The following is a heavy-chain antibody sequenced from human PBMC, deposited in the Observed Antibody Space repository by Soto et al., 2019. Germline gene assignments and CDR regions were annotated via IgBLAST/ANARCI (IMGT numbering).Heavy chain of an antibody. D-gene: IGHD3-10*02. V-gene: IGHV3-48*01. Sequence: EVQLVESGGGLVPPGGSLRLSCAASGFTFSTYSMNWVRQAPGKGLEWVSFISSTGETTYYADSVKGRLTISRDNAKNSLFLQMNSLTAEDTGVYYCARDVRLPDYWGQGTLVTVSS. CDR3: ARDVRLPDY. CDR1: GFTFSTYS. CDR2: ISSTGETT. J-gene: IGHJ4*02.